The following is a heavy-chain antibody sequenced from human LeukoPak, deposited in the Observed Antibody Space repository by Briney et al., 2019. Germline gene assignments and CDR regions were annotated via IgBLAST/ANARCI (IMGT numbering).Heavy chain of an antibody. CDR1: GYTFTSYG. CDR3: ARERWYYDFWSGYSSDAFDI. D-gene: IGHD3-3*01. J-gene: IGHJ3*02. CDR2: ISAYNGNT. V-gene: IGHV1-18*01. Sequence: ASVKVSCKASGYTFTSYGISWVRQAPGQGLEWMGWISAYNGNTNYAQKLQGRVTMTTDTSTSTAYMELRSLRSDDTAVYYCARERWYYDFWSGYSSDAFDIWGQGTMVTVSS.